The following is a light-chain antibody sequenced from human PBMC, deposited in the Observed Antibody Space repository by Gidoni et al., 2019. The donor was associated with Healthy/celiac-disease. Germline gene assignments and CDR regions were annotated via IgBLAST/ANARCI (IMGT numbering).Light chain of an antibody. CDR1: QSLLHSNGYNY. J-gene: IGKJ4*01. CDR2: LGS. CDR3: MQALQTPLT. V-gene: IGKV2-28*01. Sequence: DIVLTQSPLSLPVTPGEPASISCRSSQSLLHSNGYNYLDWYLQKPGQSPQLLIYLGSNRASGGPDRFSGSGSGTDFTLKISRVEAEDVGVYYCMQALQTPLTFGGGTKVEIK.